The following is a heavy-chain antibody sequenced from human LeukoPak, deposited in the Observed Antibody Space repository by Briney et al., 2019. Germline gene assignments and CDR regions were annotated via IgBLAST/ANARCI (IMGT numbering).Heavy chain of an antibody. D-gene: IGHD2-2*01. J-gene: IGHJ5*02. CDR2: IRSKTDGGTA. V-gene: IGHV3-15*01. CDR1: GFTFNNAW. CDR3: TWQVVYFSDP. Sequence: GGSLRLSCSASGFTFNNAWMNWVRQAPGKGLEWVGRIRSKTDGGTADYAAPVKGRFTISRDDSKNTLYLQMNSLKTEDTAVYYCTWQVVYFSDPWGQGTLVTVSS.